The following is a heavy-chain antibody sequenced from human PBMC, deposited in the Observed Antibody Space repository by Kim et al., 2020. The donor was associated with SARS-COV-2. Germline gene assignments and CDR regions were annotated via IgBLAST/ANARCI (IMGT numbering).Heavy chain of an antibody. V-gene: IGHV1-69*04. CDR1: GGTFSSYA. CDR2: IIPILGIA. Sequence: SVKVSCKASGGTFSSYAISWVRQAPGQGLEWMGRIIPILGIAHYAQKFQGRVTITADKSTSTAYMELSSLRSEDTAVYYCASQITMVRGVITNYGMDVWGQGTTVTVSS. J-gene: IGHJ6*02. CDR3: ASQITMVRGVITNYGMDV. D-gene: IGHD3-10*01.